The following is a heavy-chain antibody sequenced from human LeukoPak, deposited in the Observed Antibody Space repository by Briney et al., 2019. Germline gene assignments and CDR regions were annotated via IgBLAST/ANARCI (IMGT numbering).Heavy chain of an antibody. CDR3: ATDVDVGY. J-gene: IGHJ4*02. D-gene: IGHD5-12*01. CDR2: ISYDGSDK. Sequence: PGGSLRLSCAASGFTFSVYGMHWVRQAPGKGLEWVAFISYDGSDKYYADSVKGRFTISRDNSKNTLYLQMGSLRAEDMAVYYCATDVDVGYWGQGTLVTVSS. CDR1: GFTFSVYG. V-gene: IGHV3-30*02.